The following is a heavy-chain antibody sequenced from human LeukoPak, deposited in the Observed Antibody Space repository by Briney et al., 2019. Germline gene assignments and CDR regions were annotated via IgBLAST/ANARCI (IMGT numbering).Heavy chain of an antibody. CDR2: ISGSGGST. Sequence: GGYLRLFCAASGFTFSSYAMSWVRQAPGKGLEWVSAISGSGGSTYYADSVKGRFTISRDNAKNSLYLQMNSLRAEDTALYYCAKGGRGNYYDSSVDYWGQGTLVTVSS. D-gene: IGHD3-22*01. CDR1: GFTFSSYA. V-gene: IGHV3-23*01. CDR3: AKGGRGNYYDSSVDY. J-gene: IGHJ4*02.